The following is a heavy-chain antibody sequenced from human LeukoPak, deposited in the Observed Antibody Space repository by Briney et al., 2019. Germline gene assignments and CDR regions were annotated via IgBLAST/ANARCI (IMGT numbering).Heavy chain of an antibody. V-gene: IGHV3-64D*06. Sequence: GGSLRLSCSASGFTFSSYIMHWVRQAPGKGLEYVSAITSIGGSTYYADSVKGRFTISRDNSKDTLYLQMSSLRPEDTAVYYCVKDDSYYYGSGSSNDWGQGTLVTVSS. J-gene: IGHJ4*02. CDR2: ITSIGGST. D-gene: IGHD3-10*01. CDR1: GFTFSSYI. CDR3: VKDDSYYYGSGSSND.